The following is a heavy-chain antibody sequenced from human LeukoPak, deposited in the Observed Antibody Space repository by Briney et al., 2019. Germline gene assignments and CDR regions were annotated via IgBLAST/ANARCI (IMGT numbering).Heavy chain of an antibody. D-gene: IGHD6-19*01. CDR1: GFTFSSYA. Sequence: GGSLRLSCAASGFTFSSYAMHWVRQAPGKGLEWVAVISYDGSNKYYADSVKGRFTISRDNSKNTLYLQMNSLRADDTAVYYCARGPPPNIAVTGTFQAPALDIWGPGTMVTVSS. J-gene: IGHJ3*02. V-gene: IGHV3-30*04. CDR3: ARGPPPNIAVTGTFQAPALDI. CDR2: ISYDGSNK.